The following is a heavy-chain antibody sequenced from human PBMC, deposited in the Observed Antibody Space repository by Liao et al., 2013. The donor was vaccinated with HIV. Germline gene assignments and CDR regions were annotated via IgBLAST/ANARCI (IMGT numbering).Heavy chain of an antibody. Sequence: QVQLQESGPGLVKPSQTLALTCTVSGGSISSGDYYWSWIRQPAGKALEWIGHIHSRGGSKTTLLQSRVTMSVDTSKSQFSLRLRSVTAADTAFYYCARDADSTSPGMFDYWGQGTLITISS. D-gene: IGHD2/OR15-2a*01. J-gene: IGHJ4*02. V-gene: IGHV4-61*02. CDR3: ARDADSTSPGMFDY. CDR1: GGSISSGDYY. CDR2: IHSRGGS.